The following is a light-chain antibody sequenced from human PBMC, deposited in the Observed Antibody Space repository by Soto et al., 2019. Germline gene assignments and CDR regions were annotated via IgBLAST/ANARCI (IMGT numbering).Light chain of an antibody. CDR3: QYYDSSLSVV. Sequence: QSVLTQAPSVSGAPGQRVTISCTGSSSNIGAGYGVHWYQQLPGTAPKLLIHGNNNRPSGVPDRCSGSKSGTSASLAITGLQAEDEADYYCQYYDSSLSVVFGGGTKVTVL. J-gene: IGLJ2*01. CDR1: SSNIGAGYG. CDR2: GNN. V-gene: IGLV1-40*01.